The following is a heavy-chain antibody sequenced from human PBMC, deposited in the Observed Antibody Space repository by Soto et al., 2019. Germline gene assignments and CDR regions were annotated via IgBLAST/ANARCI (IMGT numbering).Heavy chain of an antibody. Sequence: DSVKVSCEDSGCTFTSYGISWARQAPGQGLEWMGWISAYNGNTNYAQKLQGRVTMTTDTSTSTAYMELRSLRSDDTAVYYCARDTYYDFWSGYYRDYYYGMDVWGQGTTVTVSS. CDR1: GCTFTSYG. V-gene: IGHV1-18*04. J-gene: IGHJ6*02. CDR3: ARDTYYDFWSGYYRDYYYGMDV. D-gene: IGHD3-3*01. CDR2: ISAYNGNT.